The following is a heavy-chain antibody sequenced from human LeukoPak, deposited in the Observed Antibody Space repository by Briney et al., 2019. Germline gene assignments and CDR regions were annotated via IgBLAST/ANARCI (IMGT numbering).Heavy chain of an antibody. J-gene: IGHJ1*01. CDR1: GFTFSSYG. D-gene: IGHD1-26*01. CDR3: AIPVGATLYFQH. Sequence: GRSLRLSCAASGFTFSSYGMHWARQAPGKGLEWVAVISYDGSNKYYADSVKGRFTISRDNSKNTLYLQMNSLRAEDTAVYYCAIPVGATLYFQHWGQGTLDTVSS. CDR2: ISYDGSNK. V-gene: IGHV3-30*03.